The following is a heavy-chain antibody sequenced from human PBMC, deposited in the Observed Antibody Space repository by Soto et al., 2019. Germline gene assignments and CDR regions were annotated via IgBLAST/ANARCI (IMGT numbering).Heavy chain of an antibody. D-gene: IGHD3-3*01. CDR3: ARNNPRITIFGVVIRGGYYYYGMDV. J-gene: IGHJ6*02. CDR2: INHSGST. CDR1: GGSFSGYY. V-gene: IGHV4-34*01. Sequence: ASETLSLTCAVYGGSFSGYYWSWIRQPPGKGLEWIGEINHSGSTNYNPSLKSRVTISVDTSKNQFSLKLSSVTAADTAVYYCARNNPRITIFGVVIRGGYYYYGMDVWGQGTTVTVSS.